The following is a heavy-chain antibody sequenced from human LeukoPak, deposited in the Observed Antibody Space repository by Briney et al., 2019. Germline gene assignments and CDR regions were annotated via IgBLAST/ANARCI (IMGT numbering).Heavy chain of an antibody. J-gene: IGHJ6*03. CDR1: GFTFSSYG. Sequence: GGSLRLSCAASGFTFSSYGIHWVRQAPGKGLEWVAVIWYDGSNKYYADSVKGRFTISRDNSKNTLYLQMNSLRAEDTAVYYCAKDSGSKGYSFYYMDVWGKGTTVTVSS. CDR2: IWYDGSNK. CDR3: AKDSGSKGYSFYYMDV. V-gene: IGHV3-33*06. D-gene: IGHD2-15*01.